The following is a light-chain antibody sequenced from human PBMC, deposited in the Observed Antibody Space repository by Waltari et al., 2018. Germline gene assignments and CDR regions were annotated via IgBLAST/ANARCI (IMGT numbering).Light chain of an antibody. CDR3: QQSHSAPRT. CDR2: AAS. CDR1: QSISSY. J-gene: IGKJ1*01. V-gene: IGKV1-39*01. Sequence: DIQMTQSPSSLSASVGDRVTITCRASQSISSYLYWYQQKPGKAPKLLIFAASSLESGVPSRFSGSGSGTDFTLTITSLQPEDFATYYCQQSHSAPRTF.